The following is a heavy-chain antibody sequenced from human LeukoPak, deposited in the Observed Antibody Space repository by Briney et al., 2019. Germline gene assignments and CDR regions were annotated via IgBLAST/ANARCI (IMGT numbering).Heavy chain of an antibody. V-gene: IGHV4-59*01. J-gene: IGHJ4*02. CDR1: GGSISSYY. D-gene: IGHD3-22*01. CDR3: ARGGDSSGYYYSLFDY. CDR2: IYYSGST. Sequence: SETLSLTCTVSGGSISSYYWSWIRQPPGKGVEWIGYIYYSGSTNYNPSLKSRVTISVDTSKNQFSLKLSSVTAADTAVYYCARGGDSSGYYYSLFDYWGQGTLVTVSS.